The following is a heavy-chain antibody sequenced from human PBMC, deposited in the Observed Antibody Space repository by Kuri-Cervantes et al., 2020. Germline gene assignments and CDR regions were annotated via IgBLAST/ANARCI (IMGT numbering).Heavy chain of an antibody. D-gene: IGHD3-3*01. J-gene: IGHJ6*02. Sequence: GESLKISCAASGFTFSSYSMNWVRQAPGKGLEWVSSISSSSSYIYYADSVKGRFTISRDNAKNSLYLQMNSLRAEDTASYYCAKDRGITYGMDVWGQGTTVTVSS. CDR3: AKDRGITYGMDV. V-gene: IGHV3-21*04. CDR2: ISSSSSYI. CDR1: GFTFSSYS.